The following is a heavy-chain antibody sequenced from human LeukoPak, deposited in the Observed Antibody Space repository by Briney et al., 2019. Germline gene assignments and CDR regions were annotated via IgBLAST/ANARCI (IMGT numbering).Heavy chain of an antibody. CDR1: GYTFTGYY. Sequence: ASVKVSCKASGYTFTGYYMHWVRQAPGQGLEWMGWINPNSGDTNYAQNFQGRVTMTRDTSIITAYMELSSLRSEDTAVYYCAGSQVHDSWGQGTLLTVSS. CDR3: AGSQVHDS. V-gene: IGHV1-2*02. J-gene: IGHJ4*02. CDR2: INPNSGDT.